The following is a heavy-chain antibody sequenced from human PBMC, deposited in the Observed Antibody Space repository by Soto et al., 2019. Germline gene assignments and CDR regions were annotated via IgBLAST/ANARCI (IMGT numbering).Heavy chain of an antibody. CDR3: ARHSHRIAVAGFYYYGMDV. Sequence: SETLSLTCTVSGGSISSSSYYWGWIRQPPGKGLEWIGSIYYSGSTYYNPSLKSRVTISVDTSKNQFSLKLSSVTAADTAVYYCARHSHRIAVAGFYYYGMDVWGQGTTVTVSS. V-gene: IGHV4-39*01. J-gene: IGHJ6*02. CDR1: GGSISSSSYY. CDR2: IYYSGST. D-gene: IGHD6-19*01.